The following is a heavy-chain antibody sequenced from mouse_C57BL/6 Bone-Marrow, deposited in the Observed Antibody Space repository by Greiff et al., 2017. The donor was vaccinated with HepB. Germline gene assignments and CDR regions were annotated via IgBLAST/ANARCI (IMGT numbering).Heavy chain of an antibody. Sequence: VQLKESGAELVRPGASVKLSCTASGFNIKDYYMHWVKQRPEQGLEWIGRIDPEDGDTEYAPKFQGKATMTADTSSNTAYLQLSSLTSEDTAVYYCTTDTTVVAEYFDVWGTGTTVTVSS. D-gene: IGHD1-1*01. CDR1: GFNIKDYY. J-gene: IGHJ1*03. V-gene: IGHV14-1*01. CDR2: IDPEDGDT. CDR3: TTDTTVVAEYFDV.